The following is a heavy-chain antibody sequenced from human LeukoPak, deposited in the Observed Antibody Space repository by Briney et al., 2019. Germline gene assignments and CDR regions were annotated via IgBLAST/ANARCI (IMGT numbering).Heavy chain of an antibody. CDR1: GYTFRSYA. J-gene: IGHJ6*02. Sequence: GASVKVSCKASGYTFRSYAMHWVRQAPGQRLEWMGWINAGNGNTKYSQKFQGRVTITRDTSASTAYMELSSLRSEDTAVYYCARMAPITGSTSRASHYGMDVWGQGTTVTVSS. CDR3: ARMAPITGSTSRASHYGMDV. V-gene: IGHV1-3*01. D-gene: IGHD2-2*01. CDR2: INAGNGNT.